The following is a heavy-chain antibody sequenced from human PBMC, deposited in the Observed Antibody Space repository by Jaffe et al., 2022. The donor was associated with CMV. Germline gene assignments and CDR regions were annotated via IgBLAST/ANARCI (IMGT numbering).Heavy chain of an antibody. CDR1: GYTFTSYA. Sequence: QVQLVQSGAEVKKPGASVKVSCKASGYTFTSYAMHWVRQAPGQRLEWMGWINAGNGNTKYSQKFQGRVTITRDTSASTAYMELSSLRSEDTAVYYCARDIIAAAGTYYYYMDVWGKGTTVTVSS. V-gene: IGHV1-3*01. J-gene: IGHJ6*03. CDR2: INAGNGNT. D-gene: IGHD6-13*01. CDR3: ARDIIAAAGTYYYYMDV.